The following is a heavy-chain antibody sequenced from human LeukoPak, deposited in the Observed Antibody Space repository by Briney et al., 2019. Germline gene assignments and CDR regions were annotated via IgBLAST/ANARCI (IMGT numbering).Heavy chain of an antibody. CDR1: GFTFSSYA. V-gene: IGHV3-23*01. J-gene: IGHJ4*02. Sequence: GGSLRLSCAASGFTFSSYAMSWVRQAPGKGLEWVSAISGSGGSTYYADSVKGRFTISRDNSKTKLYLQMNSLRAEDTAVYYCAKSEYYYDSSGYHALFDYWGQGTLVTVSS. D-gene: IGHD3-22*01. CDR3: AKSEYYYDSSGYHALFDY. CDR2: ISGSGGST.